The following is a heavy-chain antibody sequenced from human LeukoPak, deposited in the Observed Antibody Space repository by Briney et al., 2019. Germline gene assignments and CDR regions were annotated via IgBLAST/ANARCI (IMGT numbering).Heavy chain of an antibody. CDR2: ISGSGGST. J-gene: IGHJ4*02. V-gene: IGHV3-23*01. CDR1: GFTFSIYA. D-gene: IGHD1-26*01. Sequence: PGGSLRLSCVASGFTFSIYAMSWVRRAPGKGLEWVSAISGSGGSTYYADSVKGRFTISRDNSKNTLYLQMNSLRAEDTAVYYCAKDLSGPELPYWGQGTLVTVSS. CDR3: AKDLSGPELPY.